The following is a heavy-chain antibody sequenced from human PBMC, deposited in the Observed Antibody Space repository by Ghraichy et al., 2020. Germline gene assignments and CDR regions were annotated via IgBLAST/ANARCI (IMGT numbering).Heavy chain of an antibody. V-gene: IGHV3-30*02. Sequence: GGSLRLSCAASGFTFSSYGMHWVRQAPGKGLEWVAFIRYDGSNKYYADSVKGRFTISRDNSKNTLYLQMNSLRAEDTAVYYCAKDPVLLWFGEPIGYFDYWGQGTLVTVSS. J-gene: IGHJ4*02. CDR2: IRYDGSNK. CDR3: AKDPVLLWFGEPIGYFDY. CDR1: GFTFSSYG. D-gene: IGHD3-10*01.